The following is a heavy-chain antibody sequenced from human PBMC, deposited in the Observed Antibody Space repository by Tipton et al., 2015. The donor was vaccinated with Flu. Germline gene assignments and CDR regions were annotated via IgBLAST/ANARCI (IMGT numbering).Heavy chain of an antibody. CDR2: IYYSGST. CDR1: GGSISSYY. J-gene: IGHJ6*02. CDR3: ARQTYDFWSGYPYYYYGMDV. V-gene: IGHV4-59*08. D-gene: IGHD3-3*01. Sequence: TLSLTCTVSGGSISSYYWSWIRQPPGKRLEWIGYIYYSGSTNYNPSLKSRVTISVDTSKNQFSLKLSSVTAADTAVYYCARQTYDFWSGYPYYYYGMDVWGQGTTVTVSS.